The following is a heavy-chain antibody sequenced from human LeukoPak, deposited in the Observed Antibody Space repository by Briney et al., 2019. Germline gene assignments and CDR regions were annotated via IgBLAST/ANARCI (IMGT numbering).Heavy chain of an antibody. CDR1: GFTFSSYA. J-gene: IGHJ3*02. CDR2: ISGSGGST. CDR3: ARDVSYGYSGFDI. V-gene: IGHV3-23*01. Sequence: GGSLRLSCAASGFTFSSYAMSWVRQAPGKGLEWVSAISGSGGSTYYADSVKGRFTISRDNAKNSLYLQMNSLRAEDTAVYYCARDVSYGYSGFDIWGQGTMVTVSS. D-gene: IGHD5-18*01.